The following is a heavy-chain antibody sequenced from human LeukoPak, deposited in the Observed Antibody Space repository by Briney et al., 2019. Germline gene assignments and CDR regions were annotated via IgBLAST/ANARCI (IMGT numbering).Heavy chain of an antibody. J-gene: IGHJ4*02. CDR1: GFTFSTCT. CDR2: ISSSSSYI. V-gene: IGHV3-21*01. Sequence: PGGSLRLSCAASGFTFSTCTMNWVRQAPGKGLEWVSCISSSSSYINYADSVKGRFTISRDNAKNSLYLQMNSLRAEDTAVYYCARRDNYDYWGQGTLVTVSS. D-gene: IGHD2-15*01. CDR3: ARRDNYDY.